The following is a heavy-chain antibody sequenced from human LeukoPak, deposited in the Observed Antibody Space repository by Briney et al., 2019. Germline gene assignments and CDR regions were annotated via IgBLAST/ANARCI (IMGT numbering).Heavy chain of an antibody. CDR2: IDWNGETT. V-gene: IGHV3-20*04. CDR1: GLTFDDYG. J-gene: IGHJ6*03. D-gene: IGHD3-9*01. CDR3: ARGLRYYYYYYMDV. Sequence: HGESLQISCPASGLTFDDYGMNGVRQAPGKGGEWISGIDWNGETTNNEDSGEGRLTISRDNAKNSLYLQMNSLRAEDTALYYCARGLRYYYYYYMDVWGKGTTVTVSS.